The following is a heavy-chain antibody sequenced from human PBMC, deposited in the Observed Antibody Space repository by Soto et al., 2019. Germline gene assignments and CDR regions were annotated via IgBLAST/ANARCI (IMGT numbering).Heavy chain of an antibody. CDR3: ARDSLRYCSGGSCLHAFDI. J-gene: IGHJ3*02. V-gene: IGHV4-4*07. D-gene: IGHD2-15*01. CDR2: IYTSGST. Sequence: SETLSLTCTVSGGSISSYYWSWIRQPAGKGLEWIGRIYTSGSTNYNPSLKSRVTMSVDTSKNQFPLKLSSVTAADTAVYYCARDSLRYCSGGSCLHAFDIWGQGTMVTVSS. CDR1: GGSISSYY.